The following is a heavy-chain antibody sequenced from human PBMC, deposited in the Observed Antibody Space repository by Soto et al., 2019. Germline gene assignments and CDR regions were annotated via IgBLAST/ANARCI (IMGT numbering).Heavy chain of an antibody. CDR1: GGSISSGGYY. J-gene: IGHJ4*02. Sequence: QVQLQESGPGLMKPSQTLSLTCTVSGGSISSGGYYWSWIRQHPGKGLEWIGSIYYSGSTFSNPSLESRLAFSVDTSKNQFSLKVNSVTAADTAVYYCARAVSTHFDFWGQGTLVTVSS. CDR3: ARAVSTHFDF. D-gene: IGHD6-13*01. V-gene: IGHV4-31*03. CDR2: IYYSGST.